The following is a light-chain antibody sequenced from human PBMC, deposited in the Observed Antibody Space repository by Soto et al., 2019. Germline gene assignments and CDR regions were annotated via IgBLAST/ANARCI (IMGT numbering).Light chain of an antibody. CDR2: GAS. J-gene: IGKJ4*01. V-gene: IGKV3-15*01. Sequence: EIVMTQSPATLSVSPGERATLSCRASQSVSNYLAWYQQKPGQAPRLLIYGASTRATGIPARFSGGGSETQFPLTISSLQSEDFAVYYCQQYHNWPPLTFGGGTKVEIK. CDR3: QQYHNWPPLT. CDR1: QSVSNY.